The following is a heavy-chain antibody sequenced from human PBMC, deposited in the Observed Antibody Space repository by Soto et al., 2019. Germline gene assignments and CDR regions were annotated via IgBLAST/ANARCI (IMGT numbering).Heavy chain of an antibody. D-gene: IGHD2-15*01. CDR1: GGSVSSGSYY. V-gene: IGHV4-61*01. CDR3: ASALYCSGGSCSFDP. J-gene: IGHJ5*02. CDR2: IYYNGST. Sequence: SETLSLTCTVSGGSVSSGSYYWSWIRQPPGKGLEWIGYIYYNGSTNYNPSLKSRVTISVDTSKNQFSLKLSSVTAADTAVYYCASALYCSGGSCSFDPWGQGTLVTVSS.